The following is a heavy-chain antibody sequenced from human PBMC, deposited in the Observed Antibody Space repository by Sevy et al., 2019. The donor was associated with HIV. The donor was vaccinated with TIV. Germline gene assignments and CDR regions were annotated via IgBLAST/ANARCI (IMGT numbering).Heavy chain of an antibody. D-gene: IGHD1-1*01. CDR3: ARDSARVIVPTAGFDS. V-gene: IGHV3-33*03. CDR1: GFTFRSFS. Sequence: GGSLRLSCSASGFTFRSFSMHWVRQAPGKGLEWVAAIWYDGRTKQYADSVRGRFTISRDNSKNMLSLEMNSLGAEDTGLYFCARDSARVIVPTAGFDSWGQGTVVTVSS. J-gene: IGHJ5*01. CDR2: IWYDGRTK.